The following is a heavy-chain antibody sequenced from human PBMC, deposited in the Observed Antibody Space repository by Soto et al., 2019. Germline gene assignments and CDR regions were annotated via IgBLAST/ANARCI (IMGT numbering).Heavy chain of an antibody. V-gene: IGHV3-21*01. Sequence: EVQLVESGGGLVKPGGSLRLSCAASGFTFSSYSMNWVRQAPGKGLEWVSSISSSSSYIYYADSVKGRFTISRDNAKNSLYLQMTSLRAEDTAVYYCARSLRAYYFDYWGQGTLVTVSS. J-gene: IGHJ4*02. CDR1: GFTFSSYS. CDR2: ISSSSSYI. CDR3: ARSLRAYYFDY.